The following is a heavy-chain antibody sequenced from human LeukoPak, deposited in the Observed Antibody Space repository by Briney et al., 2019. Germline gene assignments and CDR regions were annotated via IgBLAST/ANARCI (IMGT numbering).Heavy chain of an antibody. CDR2: VRFDGSYQ. D-gene: IGHD3-10*01. CDR3: AKDRTFEEYSFDF. Sequence: GGSLRLSCATSGFSFDNHGMHWVRQAPGKGLEWVTFVRFDGSYQLYTDSVEGRFTISRDNSKSTLYLQMTSLRPEDTALYYCAKDRTFEEYSFDFWGRGTLVTVSS. V-gene: IGHV3-30*02. J-gene: IGHJ4*02. CDR1: GFSFDNHG.